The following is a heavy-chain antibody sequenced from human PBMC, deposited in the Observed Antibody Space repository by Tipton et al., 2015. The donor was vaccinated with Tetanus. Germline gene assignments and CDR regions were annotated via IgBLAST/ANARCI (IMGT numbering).Heavy chain of an antibody. CDR3: AKARTGYSYNWFDP. CDR1: GFTFSRYA. J-gene: IGHJ5*02. CDR2: ISGSGGST. V-gene: IGHV3-23*01. D-gene: IGHD3/OR15-3a*01. Sequence: CAASGFTFSRYAMSWVRQAPGKGLEWVSAISGSGGSTYYADSVKGRFHSSRDNCKNTLYLQMNSLRAEDTAVYYCAKARTGYSYNWFDPWGQGTLVTVSS.